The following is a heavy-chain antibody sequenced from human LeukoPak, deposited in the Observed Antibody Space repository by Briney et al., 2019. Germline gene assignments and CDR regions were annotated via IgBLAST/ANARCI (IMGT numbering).Heavy chain of an antibody. Sequence: SETLSLTCAVYGGSFSGYYWSWIRQPPGKGLEWIGEINHSGSTNYNQSLKSRVTISVDTSKNQFSLKLSSVTAADTAVYYCARGTGYWNWFDPWGQGTLVTVSS. J-gene: IGHJ5*02. CDR1: GGSFSGYY. V-gene: IGHV4-34*01. D-gene: IGHD2-15*01. CDR3: ARGTGYWNWFDP. CDR2: INHSGST.